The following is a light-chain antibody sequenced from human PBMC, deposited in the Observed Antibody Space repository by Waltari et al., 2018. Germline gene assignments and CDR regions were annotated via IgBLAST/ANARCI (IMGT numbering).Light chain of an antibody. J-gene: IGKJ1*01. V-gene: IGKV1-39*01. CDR3: QQSYSSPRT. CDR1: QSIRSY. CDR2: DAS. Sequence: DIQMTQSPSSLSASVGDRVTIPCRASQSIRSYLNWYQQKPGKAPKLLIYDASNLQSGVPSRFSGSGSGTDFTLTISRLQAEDFATYFCQQSYSSPRTFGQGTKVEIK.